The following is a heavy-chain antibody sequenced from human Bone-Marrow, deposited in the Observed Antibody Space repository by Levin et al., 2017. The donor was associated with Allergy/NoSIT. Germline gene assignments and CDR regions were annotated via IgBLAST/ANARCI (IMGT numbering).Heavy chain of an antibody. J-gene: IGHJ6*02. D-gene: IGHD3-22*01. Sequence: SVKVSCKASGGTFSSYAISWVRQAPGQGLEWMGGIIPIFGTANYAQKFQGRVTITADESTSTAYMELSSLRSEDTAVYYCARDRIYYDSLYYGMDVWGQGTTVTVSS. CDR2: IIPIFGTA. CDR3: ARDRIYYDSLYYGMDV. V-gene: IGHV1-69*13. CDR1: GGTFSSYA.